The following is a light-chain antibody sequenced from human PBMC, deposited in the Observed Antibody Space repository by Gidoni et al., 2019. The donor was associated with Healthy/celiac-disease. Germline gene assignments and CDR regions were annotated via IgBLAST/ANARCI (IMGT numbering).Light chain of an antibody. CDR3: SSYTSSSTSWV. J-gene: IGLJ3*02. CDR2: EVS. CDR1: SSDVGGYNY. Sequence: QSALTQPAPVSGSPGQSITISCTGPSSDVGGYNYVSWYQQHPGKAPKLMIYEVSHRPSGVSNRFSGSKSGNTASLTISGLQAEDEADYYCSSYTSSSTSWVFGGGTKLTVL. V-gene: IGLV2-14*01.